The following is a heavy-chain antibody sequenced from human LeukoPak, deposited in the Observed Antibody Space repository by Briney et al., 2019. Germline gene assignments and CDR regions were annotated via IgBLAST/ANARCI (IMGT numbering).Heavy chain of an antibody. Sequence: ASETLSLTRTVSGGSISSYYWSWIRQPAGKGLEWIGRIYTSGSTNYNPSLKSRVTMSVDTSKNQFSLKLTSVTAADTAVYYCARLETSVTEHNWFDPWGQGTLVTVSS. CDR2: IYTSGST. D-gene: IGHD2-21*02. V-gene: IGHV4-4*07. CDR3: ARLETSVTEHNWFDP. CDR1: GGSISSYY. J-gene: IGHJ5*02.